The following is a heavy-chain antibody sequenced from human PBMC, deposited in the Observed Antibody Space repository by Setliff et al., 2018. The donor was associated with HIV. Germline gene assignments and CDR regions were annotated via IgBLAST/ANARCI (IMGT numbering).Heavy chain of an antibody. CDR1: GFTFDNYG. Sequence: GGSLRLSCAAFGFTFDNYGMNWVRQAPGKGLEWVSTIGANSETSYYADSVKGRFTISRDDLKNSLYLQLNSLRVEDTAVYYCARYVWSNAPRDLWGQGTLVTVSS. CDR2: IGANSETS. V-gene: IGHV3-48*04. J-gene: IGHJ5*02. CDR3: ARYVWSNAPRDL. D-gene: IGHD2-8*01.